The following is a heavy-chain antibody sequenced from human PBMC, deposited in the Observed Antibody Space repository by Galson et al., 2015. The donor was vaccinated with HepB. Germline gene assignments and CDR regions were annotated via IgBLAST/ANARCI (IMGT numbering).Heavy chain of an antibody. CDR1: GSTISDYC. D-gene: IGHD5-24*01. Sequence: VKVSCKVSGSTISDYCIHWIQQTPARGLEWMGLVDPKDGETAYPDHFQGRVTITADTSTNTAYMELGGLTSGDTAVYYCAIAPTMTPGDGHYYYYMDVWGKGTTVTVSS. V-gene: IGHV1-69-2*01. CDR3: AIAPTMTPGDGHYYYYMDV. CDR2: VDPKDGET. J-gene: IGHJ6*03.